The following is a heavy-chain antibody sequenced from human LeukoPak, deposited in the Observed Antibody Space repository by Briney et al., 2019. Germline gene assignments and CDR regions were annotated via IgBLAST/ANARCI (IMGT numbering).Heavy chain of an antibody. D-gene: IGHD5-12*01. V-gene: IGHV3-30*03. CDR1: GFTFSSYG. J-gene: IGHJ4*02. CDR3: ARMASGDDEFDY. CDR2: ISYDGSNK. Sequence: GRSLRLSCAVSGFTFSSYGMHWLRQAPGKGLEWVSLISYDGSNKYYADSVKGRFTIFRDNSKNTRYLQLNSLSAEDTAVYYCARMASGDDEFDYWGQGTLVTVS.